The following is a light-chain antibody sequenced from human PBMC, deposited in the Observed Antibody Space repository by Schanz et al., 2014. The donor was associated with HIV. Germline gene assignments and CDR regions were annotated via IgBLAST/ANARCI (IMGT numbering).Light chain of an antibody. V-gene: IGLV2-8*01. CDR2: DVS. J-gene: IGLJ2*01. CDR1: SSDVGGYNY. CDR3: ATWDDSLSGRYVV. Sequence: QAVVTQPPSASGSPGQSVTISCTGTSSDVGGYNYVSWYQQHPGKAPKLMIYDVSNRPSGVSNRFSGSKSGNTASLTISGLQAEDEADYYCATWDDSLSGRYVVFGGGTKLTVL.